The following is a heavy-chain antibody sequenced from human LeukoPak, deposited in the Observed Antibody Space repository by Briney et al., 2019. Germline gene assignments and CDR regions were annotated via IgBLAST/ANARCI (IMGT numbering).Heavy chain of an antibody. J-gene: IGHJ4*02. CDR3: ASEQGDILTGVIDY. CDR1: GGSISSGDYY. Sequence: SQTLSLTCTVSGGSISSGDYYWSWIPQPPGKGLEWIGYIYYSGSTYYNPSLKSRVTISVDTSKNQFSLKLSSVTAADTAVYYCASEQGDILTGVIDYWGQGTLVTVSS. V-gene: IGHV4-30-4*01. D-gene: IGHD3-9*01. CDR2: IYYSGST.